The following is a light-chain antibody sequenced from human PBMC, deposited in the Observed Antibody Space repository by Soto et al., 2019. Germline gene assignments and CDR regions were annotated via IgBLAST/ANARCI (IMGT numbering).Light chain of an antibody. J-gene: IGKJ1*01. CDR2: GAS. Sequence: EIFMTQSPSTLSVSPVERATLSCRASQSISSKLSWFQQKPGQAPRLLIYGASTRANDIPTRFSGSGSGTDFTLTISTLQSEDFAVYYCQQYNNWPRTFGQGTKVDIK. CDR1: QSISSK. V-gene: IGKV3-15*01. CDR3: QQYNNWPRT.